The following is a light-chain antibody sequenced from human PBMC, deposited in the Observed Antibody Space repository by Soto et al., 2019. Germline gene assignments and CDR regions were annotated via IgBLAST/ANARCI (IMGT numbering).Light chain of an antibody. CDR1: SSNIGNNY. CDR2: DNN. CDR3: GTWDSRLSAVV. Sequence: QSVLTQPPSVSAAPGQKVTISCSGSSSNIGNNYVSWYQQLPGTAPKLLIYDNNKRPSGIPDRFSGSKSGTSATLGITALQTGDEADYYCGTWDSRLSAVVFGGGTKHTVL. J-gene: IGLJ2*01. V-gene: IGLV1-51*01.